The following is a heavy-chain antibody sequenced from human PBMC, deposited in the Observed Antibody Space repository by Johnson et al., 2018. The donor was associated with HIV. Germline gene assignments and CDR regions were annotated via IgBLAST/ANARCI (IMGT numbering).Heavy chain of an antibody. V-gene: IGHV3-66*01. CDR2: IYSGGST. Sequence: VRQAPGKGLEWVSVIYSGGSTYYADSVKGRFTISRDNSKNTLFLEMNSLRAEDTAVYYCAKARDATRQTDALDVWGQGTMVTVSS. CDR3: AKARDATRQTDALDV. J-gene: IGHJ3*01.